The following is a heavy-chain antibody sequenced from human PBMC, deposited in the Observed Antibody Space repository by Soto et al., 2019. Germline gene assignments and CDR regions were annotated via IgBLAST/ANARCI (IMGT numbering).Heavy chain of an antibody. Sequence: QVQLVESGGGVVQPGRSLRVSCAASVFTFSRHAIHWVRQAPGKGLEWVAVISKDGSNTYYVDSVKGRFTISRDNSKNTLYLQMNSLGDEDTAVYYCVRSRSGAVADSIDYWGQGTQVTVSA. CDR1: VFTFSRHA. D-gene: IGHD3-10*01. V-gene: IGHV3-30*04. J-gene: IGHJ4*02. CDR3: VRSRSGAVADSIDY. CDR2: ISKDGSNT.